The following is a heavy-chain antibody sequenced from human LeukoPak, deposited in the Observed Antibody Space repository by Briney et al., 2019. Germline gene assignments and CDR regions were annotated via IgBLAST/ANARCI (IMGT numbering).Heavy chain of an antibody. CDR2: IYHTGNT. V-gene: IGHV4-30-2*01. CDR1: GDSISSGGYS. CDR3: ARGFVRENPGSWFDP. J-gene: IGHJ5*02. Sequence: SETLSLACAVSGDSISSGGYSWNWIRQPPGKGLEWIGYIYHTGNTFYNPSLKSRATISVDRSKNQFSLRLTSVTAADTAVYYCARGFVRENPGSWFDPWGQGTQVTVSP. D-gene: IGHD3-10*02.